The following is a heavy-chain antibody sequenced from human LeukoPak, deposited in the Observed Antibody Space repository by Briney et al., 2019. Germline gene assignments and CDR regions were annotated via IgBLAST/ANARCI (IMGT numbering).Heavy chain of an antibody. Sequence: ASVKVSCKASGYTFTSYDINWVRQATGQGLEWMGWMNPNSGNTGYAQKFQGRVTMTRNTSISTAYMELSSLRSEDTAVYYCARTLRGIAAAALDYWGQGTLVTVSS. V-gene: IGHV1-8*01. CDR1: GYTFTSYD. CDR3: ARTLRGIAAAALDY. J-gene: IGHJ4*02. D-gene: IGHD6-13*01. CDR2: MNPNSGNT.